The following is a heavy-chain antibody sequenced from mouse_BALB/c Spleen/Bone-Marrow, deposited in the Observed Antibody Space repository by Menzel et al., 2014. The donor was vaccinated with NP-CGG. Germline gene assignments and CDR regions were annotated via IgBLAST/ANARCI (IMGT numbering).Heavy chain of an antibody. CDR2: INPSTGYA. V-gene: IGHV1-7*01. CDR1: GYTFTDTW. CDR3: ARDY. Sequence: QVRLQQSGPELAKPGASVKMSCKASGYTFTDTWIHWIKQRPGQGLEWIGYINPSTGYAEYNQSFKDKATLTVDKSSSTAYMQLSSLTSEDSAVYYCARDYWGQGTTLTVSS. J-gene: IGHJ2*01.